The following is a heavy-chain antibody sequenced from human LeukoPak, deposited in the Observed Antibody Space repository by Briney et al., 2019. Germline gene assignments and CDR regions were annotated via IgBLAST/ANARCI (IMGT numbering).Heavy chain of an antibody. CDR2: IYHSGST. Sequence: SETLSLTCTVSGYSISSGYYWGWIRQPPGKGLEWIGSIYHSGSTYYNPSLKSRVTISVDTSKNQFSLKLNSVTAADTAVYYCARDPYSGYGRFDYWGQGTLVTVSS. CDR1: GYSISSGYY. V-gene: IGHV4-38-2*02. CDR3: ARDPYSGYGRFDY. D-gene: IGHD5-12*01. J-gene: IGHJ4*02.